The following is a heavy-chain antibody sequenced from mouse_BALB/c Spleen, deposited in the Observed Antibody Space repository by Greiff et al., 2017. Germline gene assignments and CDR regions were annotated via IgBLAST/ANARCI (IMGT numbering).Heavy chain of an antibody. D-gene: IGHD4-1*01. CDR1: SYTFTDYA. CDR2: ISTYYGNT. Sequence: VKLVESGPELVRPGVSVKISCKGSSYTFTDYAMHWVKQSHAKSLEWIGVISTYYGNTNYNQKFKGKATMTVDKSSSTAYMELARLTSEDSAVYYCARELGRIRFAYWGQGTLVTVSA. J-gene: IGHJ3*01. V-gene: IGHV1-67*01. CDR3: ARELGRIRFAY.